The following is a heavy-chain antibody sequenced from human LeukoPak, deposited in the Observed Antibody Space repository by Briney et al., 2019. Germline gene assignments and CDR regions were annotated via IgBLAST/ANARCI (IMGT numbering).Heavy chain of an antibody. D-gene: IGHD3-10*01. Sequence: SETLSLTCTVSGGSISSYYWSWIRQPPGKGLEWIGYIYYSGSTNYNPSLKSRVTISVDTSKNQFSLKLSSVTAADTVVYYCARAVRGVIDYFDYWGQGTLVTVSS. CDR1: GGSISSYY. V-gene: IGHV4-59*01. J-gene: IGHJ4*02. CDR2: IYYSGST. CDR3: ARAVRGVIDYFDY.